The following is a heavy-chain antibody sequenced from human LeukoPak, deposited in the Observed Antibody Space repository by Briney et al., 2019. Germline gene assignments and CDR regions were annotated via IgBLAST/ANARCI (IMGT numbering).Heavy chain of an antibody. CDR1: GFTFDDYT. CDR2: ISSGGGST. V-gene: IGHV3-23*01. D-gene: IGHD6-13*01. J-gene: IGHJ4*02. CDR3: AKSPRYSSSWYDY. Sequence: GGSLRLSCAASGFTFDDYTMHWVRQAPGKGLEWVSAISSGGGSTYYAHSVKGRFTISRDNSKNTLYLQMNSLRAEDTAVYYCAKSPRYSSSWYDYWGQGTLVTVSS.